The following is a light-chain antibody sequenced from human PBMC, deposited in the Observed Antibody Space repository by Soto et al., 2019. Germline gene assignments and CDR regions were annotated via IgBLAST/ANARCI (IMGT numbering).Light chain of an antibody. J-gene: IGKJ1*01. CDR2: AAS. CDR1: QGISSY. CDR3: QQYSDYSPRP. V-gene: IGKV1-8*01. Sequence: AILMTQSPSSFSASTGDRVTITCRASQGISSYLAWYQQKPGKAPKLLIYAASTLQSGVPSRFSGSGSGTEFTLTISSLQPDDFATYYCQQYSDYSPRPFAQGTKVDIK.